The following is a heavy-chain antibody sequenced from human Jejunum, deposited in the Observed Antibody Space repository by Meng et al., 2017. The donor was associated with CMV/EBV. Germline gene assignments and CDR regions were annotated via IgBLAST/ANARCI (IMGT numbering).Heavy chain of an antibody. J-gene: IGHJ4*02. Sequence: SGFILSTYAMSWVRQAPGKGLEWVSVISKGGSDTYYADSMKGRFTMSRDDSTNMVYLQMSSLRADDTARYFCATYHRGPDYFLDHWGQGTLVTVSS. V-gene: IGHV3-23*03. D-gene: IGHD4/OR15-4a*01. CDR2: ISKGGSDT. CDR1: GFILSTYA. CDR3: ATYHRGPDYFLDH.